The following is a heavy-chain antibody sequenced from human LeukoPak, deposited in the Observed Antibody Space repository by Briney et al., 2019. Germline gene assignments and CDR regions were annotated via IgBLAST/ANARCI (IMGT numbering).Heavy chain of an antibody. CDR2: IYYSGST. CDR1: GGSISSYY. V-gene: IGHV4-59*12. Sequence: SETLSLTCTVSGGSISSYYWSWIRQPPGKGLEWIGYIYYSGSTNYNPSLKSRVTISVDKSKNHLSLKLSSVTAADTAVYYCAREGHSSSSGHYYYYMDVWGKGTTVTVSS. CDR3: AREGHSSSSGHYYYYMDV. D-gene: IGHD6-6*01. J-gene: IGHJ6*03.